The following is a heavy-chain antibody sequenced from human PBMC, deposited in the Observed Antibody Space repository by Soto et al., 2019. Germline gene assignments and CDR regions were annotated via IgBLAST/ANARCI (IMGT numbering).Heavy chain of an antibody. D-gene: IGHD3-22*01. CDR1: GYTFTSYA. Sequence: QVQLVQSGAEVKKPGASVKVSCKASGYTFTSYAMHWVRQAPGQRLEWMGWINAGNGNTKYSQKFQGRVTITRDTSASTAYMELSSLRSEDTAVYYCARVTQTSAYDSSGYYGYWGQGTLVTVSS. CDR2: INAGNGNT. V-gene: IGHV1-3*01. J-gene: IGHJ4*02. CDR3: ARVTQTSAYDSSGYYGY.